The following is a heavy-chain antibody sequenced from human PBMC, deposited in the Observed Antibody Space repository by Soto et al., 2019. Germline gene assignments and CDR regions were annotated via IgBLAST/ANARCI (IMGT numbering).Heavy chain of an antibody. CDR2: VSDDGSEQ. V-gene: IGHV3-30*17. D-gene: IGHD1-26*01. CDR3: ARDRTGGYFHYDY. Sequence: PGGSLRLSCAASGFSLRDYGMHWVRQAPGKGLEYVAAVSDDGSEQYYADSVRGRFTISRDNSKNTVYLQLDSLTTGDTAVYYCARDRTGGYFHYDYWGQGALVTVSS. J-gene: IGHJ4*02. CDR1: GFSLRDYG.